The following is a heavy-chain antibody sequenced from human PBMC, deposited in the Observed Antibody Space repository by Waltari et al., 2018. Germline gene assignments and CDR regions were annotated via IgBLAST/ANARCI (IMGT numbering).Heavy chain of an antibody. CDR1: SFTRSGSG. CDR3: TRVLRSSSPTQFDL. D-gene: IGHD6-13*01. CDR2: IRTTAAGYAT. J-gene: IGHJ4*02. V-gene: IGHV3-73*01. Sequence: QLVESGGGLVQPGGSLKVSCEASSFTRSGSGQDGVRQAPGKGLEWVGRIRTTAAGYATQYAPSVKGRFTIARDDSKNTAFLLMNNLKIDDTATYFCTRVLRSSSPTQFDLWGQGILVTVSS.